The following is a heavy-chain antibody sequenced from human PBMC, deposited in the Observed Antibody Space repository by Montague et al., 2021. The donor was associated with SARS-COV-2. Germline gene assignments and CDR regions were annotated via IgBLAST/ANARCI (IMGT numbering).Heavy chain of an antibody. CDR2: IYDGGAV. D-gene: IGHD4-17*01. Sequence: SETLSLTCTVSGGSITGYYWSWIRRSPGKGLEWIAYIYDGGAVNYNPSLGSRVTISTDTSKNQLSLKVNSVTAADTAVYYCVRDHPYGCPRGAYDIWGQGTVVTVSS. CDR3: VRDHPYGCPRGAYDI. J-gene: IGHJ3*02. V-gene: IGHV4-59*01. CDR1: GGSITGYY.